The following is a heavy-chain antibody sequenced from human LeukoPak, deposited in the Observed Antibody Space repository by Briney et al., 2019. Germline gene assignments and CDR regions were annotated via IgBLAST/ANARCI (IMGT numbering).Heavy chain of an antibody. CDR2: ISGSGGST. CDR1: GFTFSSYA. D-gene: IGHD5-18*01. V-gene: IGHV3-23*01. CDR3: AKDPRIQLWNDAFDI. J-gene: IGHJ3*02. Sequence: GASLRLSCAASGFTFSSYAMSWVRQAPGKGLEWVSAISGSGGSTYYADSVKGRFTISRDNSKNTLYLQMNSLRAEDTAVYYCAKDPRIQLWNDAFDIWGQGTMVTVSS.